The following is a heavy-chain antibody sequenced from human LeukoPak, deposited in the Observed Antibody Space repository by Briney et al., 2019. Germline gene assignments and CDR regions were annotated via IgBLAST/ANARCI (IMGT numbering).Heavy chain of an antibody. CDR3: AKDRGSSSHIDY. CDR2: ISGSGGST. Sequence: GGSLRLSCAASGFTFSSYAMSWFRQAPGKGLEWVSAISGSGGSTYYADSVKGRFTISRDNSKNTLYLQMNSLRAEDTAVYYCAKDRGSSSHIDYWGQGTLVTVSS. V-gene: IGHV3-23*01. D-gene: IGHD6-13*01. J-gene: IGHJ4*02. CDR1: GFTFSSYA.